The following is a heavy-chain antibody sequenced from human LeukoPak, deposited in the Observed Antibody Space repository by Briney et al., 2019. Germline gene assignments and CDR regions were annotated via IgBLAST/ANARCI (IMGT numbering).Heavy chain of an antibody. D-gene: IGHD3-10*01. V-gene: IGHV4-34*01. J-gene: IGHJ5*02. Sequence: PSETLSLTCAVYGESMIGHYWTWIRQPPGKRLEWIGEIHHSGGNNSNPSLKDRVTMSIDMSKNQFSLKLNSVTAADTAVYFCARATASGSGRAYDRWAQGNLVPVSS. CDR1: GESMIGHY. CDR2: IHHSGGN. CDR3: ARATASGSGRAYDR.